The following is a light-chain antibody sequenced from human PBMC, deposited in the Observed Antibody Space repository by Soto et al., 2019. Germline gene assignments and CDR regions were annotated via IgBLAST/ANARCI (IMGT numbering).Light chain of an antibody. CDR3: QHYNHWLWT. CDR2: GAS. Sequence: EIVLTQSPATLSLSPGERATLSCRASQSVSSYLAWYQQKPGQAPRLLIYGASTRATGIPARFSGSGSGTEFTLTISSLQSEDSAVYYCQHYNHWLWTFGQGTKV. CDR1: QSVSSY. V-gene: IGKV3-15*01. J-gene: IGKJ1*01.